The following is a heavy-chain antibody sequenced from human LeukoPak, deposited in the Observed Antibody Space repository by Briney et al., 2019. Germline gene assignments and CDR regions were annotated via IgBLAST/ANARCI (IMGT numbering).Heavy chain of an antibody. D-gene: IGHD1-1*01. CDR1: GFTFSSYA. CDR3: AKDGRASWFDP. CDR2: ISGGGGST. Sequence: PGGSLRRSCAASGFTFSSYAMSWVRQAPGKGLEWVSSISGGGGSTYYADSVKGRFTISRDNSKNMMYLQMDSLRAEDTAVYYCAKDGRASWFDPRGQGNLVTVSS. J-gene: IGHJ5*02. V-gene: IGHV3-23*01.